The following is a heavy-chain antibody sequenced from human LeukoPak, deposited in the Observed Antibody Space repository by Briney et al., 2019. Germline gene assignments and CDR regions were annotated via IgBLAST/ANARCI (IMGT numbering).Heavy chain of an antibody. CDR1: GYTLTSYG. CDR3: ARRYGSWSPYNWFDP. J-gene: IGHJ5*02. Sequence: ASVKVSCKASGYTLTSYGISWVRQAPGQGREGMGWISAYNGNTNYSHKLQGRVTMTTDTSTSTAYMELRSLRSDDTAVYYCARRYGSWSPYNWFDPWGQGTLVTVSS. D-gene: IGHD3-10*01. V-gene: IGHV1-18*01. CDR2: ISAYNGNT.